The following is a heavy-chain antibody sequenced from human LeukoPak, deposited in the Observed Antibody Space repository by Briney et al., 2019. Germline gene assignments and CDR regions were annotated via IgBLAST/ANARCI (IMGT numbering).Heavy chain of an antibody. J-gene: IGHJ3*02. Sequence: ASVKVSCKVSGDTLTELSMHWVRQAPGKGLEWMGGFDPKEGERVYAQNFQGRFTMTEDTSSGTAYMELNSLRSEDTAVYYCAKDTTLIRGLFRGGAFDIWGQGTMVTVSS. CDR2: FDPKEGER. V-gene: IGHV1-24*01. CDR1: GDTLTELS. CDR3: AKDTTLIRGLFRGGAFDI. D-gene: IGHD3-10*01.